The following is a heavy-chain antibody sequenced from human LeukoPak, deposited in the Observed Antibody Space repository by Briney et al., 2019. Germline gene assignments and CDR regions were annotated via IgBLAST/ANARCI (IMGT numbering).Heavy chain of an antibody. D-gene: IGHD5-12*01. CDR1: GFTFSSHW. CDR2: INSDGSTT. J-gene: IGHJ4*02. V-gene: IGHV3-74*01. Sequence: GGSLRLSCAASGFTFSSHWMHWVRQVPGKGLVWVSRINSDGSTTFYADSVKGRFTISRDNAKNTLYLQMNSLRAEDTAIYYCARAIIGGYVNPFDYWGQGTLVTVSS. CDR3: ARAIIGGYVNPFDY.